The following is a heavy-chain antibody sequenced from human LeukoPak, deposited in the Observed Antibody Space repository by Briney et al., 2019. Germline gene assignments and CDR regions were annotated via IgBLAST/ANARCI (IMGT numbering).Heavy chain of an antibody. CDR3: AREALGSGFDY. Sequence: QSGGSLRLSCAASGFTVSSNYMSWVRQAPGKGLEWASVIYSGGSTYYADSVKGRFTISRDNSKNTLYLQMNSLRAEDTAVYYCAREALGSGFDYWGQGTLVTVSS. CDR1: GFTVSSNY. V-gene: IGHV3-66*01. D-gene: IGHD2-15*01. CDR2: IYSGGST. J-gene: IGHJ4*02.